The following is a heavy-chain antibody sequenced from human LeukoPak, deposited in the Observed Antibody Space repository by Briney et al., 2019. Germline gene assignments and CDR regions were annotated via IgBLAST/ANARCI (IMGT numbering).Heavy chain of an antibody. CDR2: ISAYNGNT. D-gene: IGHD3-10*01. Sequence: ASVKVSCKASGYTFTSYGISWVRQAPGQGLEWMGGISAYNGNTNYAQKLQGRVTMTTDTSTSTAYMELRSLRSDDTAVYYCARVLWFGELVHYGMDVWGQGTTVTVSS. J-gene: IGHJ6*02. CDR3: ARVLWFGELVHYGMDV. CDR1: GYTFTSYG. V-gene: IGHV1-18*01.